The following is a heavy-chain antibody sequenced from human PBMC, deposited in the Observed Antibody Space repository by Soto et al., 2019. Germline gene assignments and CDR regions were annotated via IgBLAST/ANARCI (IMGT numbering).Heavy chain of an antibody. CDR1: GGSVSPPTYP. CDR3: ARVERGTATTVVDAFDI. J-gene: IGHJ3*02. D-gene: IGHD1-1*01. CDR2: MSHSGGT. Sequence: QVQLQQWGAGLLKPSETLSLTCAVYGGSVSPPTYPWSWIRQPPGKGLEWIGEMSHSGGTHFNPSLKSRVTISVDTSTNQFSLKMSSVTAADTALYYCARVERGTATTVVDAFDIWGPGTMVTVSS. V-gene: IGHV4-34*01.